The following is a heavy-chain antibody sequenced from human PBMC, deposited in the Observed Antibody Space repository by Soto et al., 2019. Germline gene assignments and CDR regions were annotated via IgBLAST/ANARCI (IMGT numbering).Heavy chain of an antibody. D-gene: IGHD4-17*01. Sequence: QVQLQESGPGLVKPSQTLSLTCTVSGGSISSGGYYWSWIGQHPGKGLEWIGYIYYSGSTYYNPSLKSRVTISVDTSKNQFSLKLSSVTAADTAVYYCARGSSGDYAQNFDYWGQGTLVTVSS. J-gene: IGHJ4*02. CDR3: ARGSSGDYAQNFDY. CDR1: GGSISSGGYY. CDR2: IYYSGST. V-gene: IGHV4-31*03.